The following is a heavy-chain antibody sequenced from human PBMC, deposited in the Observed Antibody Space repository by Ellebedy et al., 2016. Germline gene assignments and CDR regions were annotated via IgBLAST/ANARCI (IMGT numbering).Heavy chain of an antibody. J-gene: IGHJ4*02. Sequence: GGSLRLSCAASGLTVSSNYMSWVRQAPGKGLEWVSVIYSGDSTYYADSVKGRFTISRDNSKNTLYLQMNSLRAEDTAVYYCAGEGLTGYYNPFYFWGQGTLVTVSS. D-gene: IGHD3-9*01. CDR3: AGEGLTGYYNPFYF. CDR2: IYSGDST. V-gene: IGHV3-53*01. CDR1: GLTVSSNY.